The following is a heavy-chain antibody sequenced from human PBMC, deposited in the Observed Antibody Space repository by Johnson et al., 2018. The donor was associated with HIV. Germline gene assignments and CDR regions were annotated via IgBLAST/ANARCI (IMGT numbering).Heavy chain of an antibody. CDR1: GFTFSDYG. D-gene: IGHD1-26*01. CDR3: AKSPLVGAIDAFDI. CDR2: VWYDGSNK. V-gene: IGHV3-33*06. Sequence: QVQLVESGGGVVQPGRSLRLSCVASGFTFSDYGMHWVRQAPGKGLEWVAVVWYDGSNKYSADSVRGRFTISRDNSKNTLFLQMNSLRAEDTAVYYCAKSPLVGAIDAFDIRGQGTMVTVSS. J-gene: IGHJ3*02.